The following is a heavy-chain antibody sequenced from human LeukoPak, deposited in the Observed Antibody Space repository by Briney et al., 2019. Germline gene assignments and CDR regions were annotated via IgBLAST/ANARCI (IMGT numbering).Heavy chain of an antibody. CDR3: ARMIYYDTSGLNWFDP. J-gene: IGHJ5*02. Sequence: ASVKVSCKASGYTFTNYDINWVRQATGQGLEWMGWMKPSGNTGYAQKFQGRVTMTRDPSISTAYMELSSLRSEDTAVYYCARMIYYDTSGLNWFDPWGQGTLVTVSS. D-gene: IGHD3-22*01. V-gene: IGHV1-8*01. CDR1: GYTFTNYD. CDR2: MKPSGNT.